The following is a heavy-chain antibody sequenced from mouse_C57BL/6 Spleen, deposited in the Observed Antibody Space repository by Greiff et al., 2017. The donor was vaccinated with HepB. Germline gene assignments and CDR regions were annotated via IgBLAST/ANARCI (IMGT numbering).Heavy chain of an antibody. CDR3: AREGITTVVDYFDY. J-gene: IGHJ2*01. V-gene: IGHV3-6*01. CDR2: ISYDGSN. CDR1: GYSITSGYY. D-gene: IGHD1-1*01. Sequence: EVKLMESGPGLVKPSQSLSLTCSVTGYSITSGYYWNWIRQFPGNKLEWMGYISYDGSNNYNPSLKNRISITRDTSKNQFFLKLNSVTTEDTATYYCAREGITTVVDYFDYWGQGTTLTVSS.